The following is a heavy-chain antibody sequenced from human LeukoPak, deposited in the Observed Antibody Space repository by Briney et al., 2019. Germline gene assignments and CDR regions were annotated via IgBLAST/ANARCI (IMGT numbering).Heavy chain of an antibody. V-gene: IGHV4-4*02. CDR2: ISHGGST. CDR3: ARFSGNWFDP. J-gene: IGHJ5*02. Sequence: PSGTLSLTCAVPGGSITSTNWWSWVRQPPGEGLEWIGEISHGGSTSYSPSLKSRVTISVDKSKNQFSLKLSSVTAADTAVYYCARFSGNWFDPWGQGTLVTVSS. CDR1: GGSITSTNW. D-gene: IGHD7-27*01.